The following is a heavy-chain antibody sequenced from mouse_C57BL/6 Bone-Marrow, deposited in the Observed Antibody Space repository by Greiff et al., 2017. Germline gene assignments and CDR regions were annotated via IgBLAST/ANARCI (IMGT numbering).Heavy chain of an antibody. CDR3: ARHPSVAKDWYFDV. CDR1: GFTFSDYY. D-gene: IGHD1-1*02. Sequence: EVQVVESGGGLVQPGGSLKLSCAASGFTFSDYYMYWVRQTPEKRLEWVAYISNGGGSTYYPDTVKGRFTISRDNAKNTLYLQMSRLKSEDTAMXYCARHPSVAKDWYFDVWGTGTTVTVSS. V-gene: IGHV5-12*01. CDR2: ISNGGGST. J-gene: IGHJ1*03.